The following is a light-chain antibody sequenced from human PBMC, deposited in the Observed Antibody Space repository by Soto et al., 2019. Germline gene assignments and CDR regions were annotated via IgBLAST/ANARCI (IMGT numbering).Light chain of an antibody. V-gene: IGKV4-1*01. CDR1: QSVLDNSTNKSY. J-gene: IGKJ2*01. Sequence: VLTQSPSSLAVSLGERATVNCRSSQSVLDNSTNKSYLAWYQKKPGHPPKLLVHWASVREAGGPDRFSGGGSETDFHPTPSSLQAEDVAVYYRHKYYTTPPTFGPGTQLEIK. CDR3: HKYYTTPPT. CDR2: WAS.